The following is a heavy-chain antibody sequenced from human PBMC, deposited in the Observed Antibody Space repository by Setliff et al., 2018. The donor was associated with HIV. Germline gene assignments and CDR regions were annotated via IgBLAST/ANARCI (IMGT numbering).Heavy chain of an antibody. Sequence: SETLSLTCAVYGAPFSGFHWGWIRQSPGKGLEWIGEIDHSGSTKYNPSLKSRVTLSVDTSKNQFSLKIDSVIAADTAVYFCARVGTTVTTRETYKWFDPWGQGTLVTVPQ. CDR1: GAPFSGFH. V-gene: IGHV4-34*01. J-gene: IGHJ5*02. CDR3: ARVGTTVTTRETYKWFDP. D-gene: IGHD4-17*01. CDR2: IDHSGST.